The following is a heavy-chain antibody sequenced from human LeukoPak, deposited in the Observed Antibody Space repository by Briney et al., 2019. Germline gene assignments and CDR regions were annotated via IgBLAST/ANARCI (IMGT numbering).Heavy chain of an antibody. CDR2: IYYGGST. D-gene: IGHD3-10*01. CDR3: ARIKGRPLWFGESTPGEDFYYNGLDV. V-gene: IGHV4-39*07. CDR1: GGSISSSSYY. J-gene: IGHJ6*02. Sequence: SETLSLTCTVSGGSISSSSYYWGWIRQPPGKGLEWIGSIYYGGSTYYNPSLKSRVTISVDKSKNQFSLKLTSVTAADTAVYYCARIKGRPLWFGESTPGEDFYYNGLDVWGQGTTVTVSS.